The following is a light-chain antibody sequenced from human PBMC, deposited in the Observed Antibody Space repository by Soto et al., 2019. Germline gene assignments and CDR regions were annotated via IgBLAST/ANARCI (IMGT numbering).Light chain of an antibody. CDR2: DES. CDR1: QYVSTW. J-gene: IGKJ1*01. V-gene: IGKV1-5*01. Sequence: DIQMTQFPSALFASVGDRVNITCRASQYVSTWLAWYQQKPGKAPKVLIYDESKLESGVPSRFSGSGSGTEFTLTISSLQPDDFATYYCQQYNTYSRTFGQGTKVDIK. CDR3: QQYNTYSRT.